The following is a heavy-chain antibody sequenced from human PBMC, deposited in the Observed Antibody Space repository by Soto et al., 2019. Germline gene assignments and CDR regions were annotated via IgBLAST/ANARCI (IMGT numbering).Heavy chain of an antibody. D-gene: IGHD3-10*01. CDR1: GFTFSSYA. J-gene: IGHJ6*02. V-gene: IGHV3-23*01. Sequence: EVQLLESGGGLVQPGGSLRLSCAASGFTFSSYAMTWVRQAPGKGLEWVSGISGSGGRTYYADSVKGRFTISRDNSKNTLYLQMNSLRAEDTAVYYCARLYGSGSYYLYLNYAMDVWGQGTTVTVSS. CDR2: ISGSGGRT. CDR3: ARLYGSGSYYLYLNYAMDV.